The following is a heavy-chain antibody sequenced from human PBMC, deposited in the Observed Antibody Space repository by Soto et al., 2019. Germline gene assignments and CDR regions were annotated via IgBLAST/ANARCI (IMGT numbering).Heavy chain of an antibody. D-gene: IGHD3-22*01. CDR1: GFTFSNYG. J-gene: IGHJ5*02. V-gene: IGHV3-30*03. Sequence: QVQLVESGGGVVQPGRSLRLSCEASGFTFSNYGMHWVRQAPGKGLEWVAVLSSDGLGEYYADSVKGRFTISRDNSKSTLYLHMNSLRPEDTAVFYCARGEVSYYHDRGYFRRFDPWGQGTLVTVSS. CDR2: LSSDGLGE. CDR3: ARGEVSYYHDRGYFRRFDP.